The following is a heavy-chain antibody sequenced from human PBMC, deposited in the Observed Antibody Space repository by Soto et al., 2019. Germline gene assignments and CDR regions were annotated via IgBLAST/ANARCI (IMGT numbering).Heavy chain of an antibody. D-gene: IGHD6-13*01. CDR2: LYFNGGT. Sequence: TKSLTSNVSGGPIKSPDYYRRWKRQSPGKGLEWIGYLYFNGGTQYNPSLRTPVSMSLDTSKKHFSLKMRSVTAADTAVYYCARGISKYSSWYEPHTWFDAWGQGALVTVSS. J-gene: IGHJ5*02. V-gene: IGHV4-30-4*01. CDR1: GGPIKSPDYY. CDR3: ARGISKYSSWYEPHTWFDA.